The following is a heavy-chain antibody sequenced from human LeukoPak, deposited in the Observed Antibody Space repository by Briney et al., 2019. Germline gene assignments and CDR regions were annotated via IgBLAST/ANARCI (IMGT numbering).Heavy chain of an antibody. V-gene: IGHV3-33*08. D-gene: IGHD1-1*01. CDR3: ARDSENWSFDQ. CDR1: GVTVSSNY. CDR2: IWKDGSKQ. Sequence: PGGALRLFCAASGVTVSSNYMTWGRPAPGGGLDGVAVIWKDGSKQYYAGSVKGRLTNSRDHSQNTLHVHTNGLRADDTAVYYCARDSENWSFDQWGQGTLVTVSS. J-gene: IGHJ4*02.